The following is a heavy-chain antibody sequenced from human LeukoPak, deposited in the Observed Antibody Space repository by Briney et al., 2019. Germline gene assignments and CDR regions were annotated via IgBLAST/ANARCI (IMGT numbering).Heavy chain of an antibody. CDR3: ARGRTSSGWLFDY. V-gene: IGHV1-69*13. D-gene: IGHD6-19*01. Sequence: SVKVSCKASGGTFSSYAISWVRQAPGQGLEWMGGIIPIFGTANYAQKFQGRVTITADESTSTAYMELSSLRSEDTAVYYCARGRTSSGWLFDYWGQGTLVTVSS. CDR2: IIPIFGTA. J-gene: IGHJ4*02. CDR1: GGTFSSYA.